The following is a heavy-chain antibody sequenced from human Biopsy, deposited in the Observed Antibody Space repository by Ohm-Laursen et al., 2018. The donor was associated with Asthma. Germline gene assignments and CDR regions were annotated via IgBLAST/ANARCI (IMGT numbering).Heavy chain of an antibody. Sequence: TLSLTCTVSRGPTSHSNFYLGWVPPPPRKGLGGVGEINHRGSTNYNPSLKSRVTLSVDTSKNQFSVKLRSVTAADTAVYYCARSPYYYGLLGPTRGFGVYAVWGHGTLVTVSS. D-gene: IGHD3-10*01. CDR3: ARSPYYYGLLGPTRGFGVYAV. CDR1: RGPTSHSNFY. V-gene: IGHV4-39*07. J-gene: IGHJ3*01. CDR2: INHRGST.